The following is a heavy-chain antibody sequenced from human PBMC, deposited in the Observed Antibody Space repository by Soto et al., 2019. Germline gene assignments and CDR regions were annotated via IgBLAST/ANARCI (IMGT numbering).Heavy chain of an antibody. V-gene: IGHV5-10-1*01. CDR2: IDPSNSQT. CDR3: ARQIYDSDTGPNFQYYFDS. Sequence: GESLKISCKGSGYSFAGYWITWVRQKPGKGLEWMGRIDPSNSQTYYSPSFRGHVTISATRSITTVFLQWSSLRASDTAMYYCARQIYDSDTGPNFQYYFDSWGQGTPVTVSS. CDR1: GYSFAGYW. J-gene: IGHJ4*02. D-gene: IGHD3-22*01.